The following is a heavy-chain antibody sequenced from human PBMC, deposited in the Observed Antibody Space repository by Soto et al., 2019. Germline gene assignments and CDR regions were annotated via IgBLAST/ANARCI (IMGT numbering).Heavy chain of an antibody. D-gene: IGHD3-16*01. V-gene: IGHV4-59*01. Sequence: SETLSLTCTVSGGSMRTYFWNWIRQPPGKGLEWIAYIHFGGTTNYSPSLKSRVTISMDMSKNRLSLKLNSVTAADTALYYCARSDYGEFDYWGQGALVTVSS. CDR1: GGSMRTYF. CDR2: IHFGGTT. J-gene: IGHJ4*02. CDR3: ARSDYGEFDY.